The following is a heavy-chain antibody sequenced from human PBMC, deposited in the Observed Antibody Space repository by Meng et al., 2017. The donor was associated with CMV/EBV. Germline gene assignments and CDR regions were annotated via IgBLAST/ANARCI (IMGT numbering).Heavy chain of an antibody. D-gene: IGHD6-13*01. J-gene: IGHJ6*02. CDR1: GFTFDDDA. V-gene: IGHV3-9*01. CDR2: ISLNSGSI. Sequence: GGSLRLSCAASGFTFDDDAMHWVRQAPGKGLEWVSGISLNSGSIGYADSVKGRFTISRDNAKNSLYLQMNSLRAEDTELYYCAKSLRIAAAGPDYGMDVWGQGTTVTVSS. CDR3: AKSLRIAAAGPDYGMDV.